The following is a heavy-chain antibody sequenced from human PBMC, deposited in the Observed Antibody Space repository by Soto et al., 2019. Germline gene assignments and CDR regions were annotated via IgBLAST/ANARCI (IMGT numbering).Heavy chain of an antibody. V-gene: IGHV3-74*01. CDR2: INSDGSST. D-gene: IGHD3-3*01. CDR1: GFTFSSYW. J-gene: IGHJ4*02. CDR3: ARDLPVLRFLEWSIA. Sequence: GGSLRLSCAASGFTFSSYWMHWVRQAPGKGLVWVSRINSDGSSTSYADSVKGRFTISRDNAKNTLYLQMNSLRAEDTAVYYCARDLPVLRFLEWSIAWGQGTLVTVSS.